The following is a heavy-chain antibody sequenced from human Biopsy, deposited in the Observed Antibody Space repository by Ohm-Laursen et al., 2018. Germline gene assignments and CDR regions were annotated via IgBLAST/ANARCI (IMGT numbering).Heavy chain of an antibody. J-gene: IGHJ6*02. CDR1: GYTFINYG. CDR3: ARAKLEPVYYYYGMDV. D-gene: IGHD1-1*01. V-gene: IGHV1-18*01. Sequence: VSVKVSCKTSGYTFINYGINWVRQAPGQGLEWMGWISGYNGNINYAQKFLDRVTMTADTSTSTAYMEVTSLRSDDTAVYYCARAKLEPVYYYYGMDVWGQGTTVTVSS. CDR2: ISGYNGNI.